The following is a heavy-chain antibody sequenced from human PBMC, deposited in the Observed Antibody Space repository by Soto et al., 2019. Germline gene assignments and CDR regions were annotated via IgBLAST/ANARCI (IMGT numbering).Heavy chain of an antibody. J-gene: IGHJ1*01. CDR3: ARCYSSGWPHNSPEYFQH. CDR2: IKQDGSEK. D-gene: IGHD6-19*01. CDR1: GFTFSSYW. Sequence: EVQLVESGGGLVQPGGSLRLSCAASGFTFSSYWMSWVRQAPGKGLEWVANIKQDGSEKYYVDSVKGRFTISRDNAKNSLYLQMNSLRAEDTALYYCARCYSSGWPHNSPEYFQHWGQGTLVTVSS. V-gene: IGHV3-7*05.